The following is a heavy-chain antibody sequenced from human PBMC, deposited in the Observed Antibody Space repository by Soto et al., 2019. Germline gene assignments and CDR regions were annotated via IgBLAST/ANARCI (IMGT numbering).Heavy chain of an antibody. Sequence: QITFKESGPTLVKPTQTLTLTCIFSGFSLSTSGVGVGLIRQPPGKSLEWLGFIYWNDDKRYSPSLKSRLTITKDNSKNQVVLTMTNMDPVDTATYYCAKSGSSGWYGWFDPWCQGGLVSVSS. J-gene: IGHJ5*02. D-gene: IGHD6-19*01. CDR2: IYWNDDK. CDR1: GFSLSTSGVG. CDR3: AKSGSSGWYGWFDP. V-gene: IGHV2-5*01.